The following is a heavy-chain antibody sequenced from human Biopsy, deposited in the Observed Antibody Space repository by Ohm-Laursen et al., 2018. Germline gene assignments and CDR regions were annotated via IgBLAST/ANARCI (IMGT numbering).Heavy chain of an antibody. CDR1: GFTFNNYG. J-gene: IGHJ6*02. D-gene: IGHD5-18*01. V-gene: IGHV3-30*02. CDR2: IFYDGSNT. CDR3: AKDRYNYTPIGGFSMDV. Sequence: SLRLSCAASGFTFNNYGMQWVRQAPGKGLEWVAFIFYDGSNTYYADSVKGRFTISRDNSRDTLYLQMSSLRAEDTAVYYCAKDRYNYTPIGGFSMDVWGQETTVTVSS.